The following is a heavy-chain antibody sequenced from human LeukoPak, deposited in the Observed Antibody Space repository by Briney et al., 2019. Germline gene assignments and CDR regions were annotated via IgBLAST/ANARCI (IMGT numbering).Heavy chain of an antibody. CDR3: ARDHFSSGPGSFSGEPILN. CDR1: GGSISSGGYS. CDR2: IYHSGST. Sequence: PSETLSLTCAVSGGSISSGGYSWSWIRQPPGKGLEWIGYIYHSGSTYYNPSLKSRVTISVDRSKNQFSLKLSSVTAADTAVYYCARDHFSSGPGSFSGEPILNWGQGTLVTVSS. D-gene: IGHD3-10*01. J-gene: IGHJ4*02. V-gene: IGHV4-30-2*01.